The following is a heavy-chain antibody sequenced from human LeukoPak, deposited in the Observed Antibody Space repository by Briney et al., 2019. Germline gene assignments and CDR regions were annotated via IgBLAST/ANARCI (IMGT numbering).Heavy chain of an antibody. CDR3: ARPYYYDSRIDP. J-gene: IGHJ5*02. V-gene: IGHV4-30-4*01. CDR1: GGSISSGDYY. D-gene: IGHD3-22*01. Sequence: PSQTLSLTCTVSGGSISSGDYYWSWIRQPPGKGLEWIAYMYYSGSTYYNPSLKSRVTMSADTSKNQLSLKLSSVTAADTAVYYCARPYYYDSRIDPWGQGILVTISS. CDR2: MYYSGST.